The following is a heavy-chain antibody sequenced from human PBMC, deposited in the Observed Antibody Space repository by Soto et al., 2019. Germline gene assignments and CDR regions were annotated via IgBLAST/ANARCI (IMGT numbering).Heavy chain of an antibody. Sequence: PGESLKISCKGSGYSFTNYWIGWVRQMPGKGLEWMGTIYLGDSDTRYSPSFQGRVTISADKSISAAYLQWGSLKASDTAMYYCARPSSIAAAGFDYWGQGTLVTVSS. CDR3: ARPSSIAAAGFDY. D-gene: IGHD6-13*01. J-gene: IGHJ4*02. V-gene: IGHV5-51*01. CDR1: GYSFTNYW. CDR2: IYLGDSDT.